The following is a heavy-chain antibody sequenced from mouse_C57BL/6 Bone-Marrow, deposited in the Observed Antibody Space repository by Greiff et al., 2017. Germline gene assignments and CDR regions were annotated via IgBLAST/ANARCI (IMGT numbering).Heavy chain of an antibody. CDR1: GYTFTSSW. J-gene: IGHJ2*01. V-gene: IGHV1-59*01. D-gene: IGHD1-3*01. CDR3: ARNDSGVDN. Sequence: VQLQQPGAELVRPGTSVKLSCKASGYTFTSSWMHWVKQRPGQGLEWIGVIDPSDSYTNYNQQFKGKATLTVDTSSSPAYMQLSSLTSEDSAVYYCARNDSGVDNWGQGTTLTVSS. CDR2: IDPSDSYT.